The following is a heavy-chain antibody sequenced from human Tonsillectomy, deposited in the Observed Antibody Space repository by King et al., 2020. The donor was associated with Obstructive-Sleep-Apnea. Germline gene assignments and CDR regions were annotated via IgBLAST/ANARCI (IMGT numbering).Heavy chain of an antibody. D-gene: IGHD2-21*02. J-gene: IGHJ3*02. CDR3: ARDRVVTHGLWDAFDI. CDR1: VGSISSYY. V-gene: IGHV4-59*01. Sequence: QLQESGPGLVKPSETLSLTCTVSVGSISSYYWSWIRQPPGRGLEWIGYIDYSGRTNYNPSLKSRVTISVDTSKNQFSLKLSSVTAADTAVYYCARDRVVTHGLWDAFDIWGQGTMVTVSS. CDR2: IDYSGRT.